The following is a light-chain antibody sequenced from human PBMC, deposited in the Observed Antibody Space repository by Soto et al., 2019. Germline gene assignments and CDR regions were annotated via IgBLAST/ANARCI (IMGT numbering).Light chain of an antibody. CDR2: AAS. CDR1: QAISKY. CDR3: QKYDSAPLFT. V-gene: IGKV1-27*01. Sequence: DIQMTQTPPSLSASVGDRVTITCRASQAISKYLAWYQQKPGKVPKLLIYAASTLQSGVPSRFSGSGSGTDFTLTISSLQPEDVATYYCQKYDSAPLFTFGPGTRGDVK. J-gene: IGKJ3*01.